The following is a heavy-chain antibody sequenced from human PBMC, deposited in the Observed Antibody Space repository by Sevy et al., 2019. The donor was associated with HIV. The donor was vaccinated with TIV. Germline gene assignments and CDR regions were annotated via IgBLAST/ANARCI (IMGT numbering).Heavy chain of an antibody. J-gene: IGHJ3*02. CDR2: VFHTGDS. CDR1: GGSITSYY. Sequence: SETLSLTCTVSGGSITSYYWNWIRQRPGKGLEWIGHVFHTGDSNYNPSLKSRITISLATSKNQFSLNLSSLTAADTATYYSARSRAHPRDSDDGFATWGRGTMVTVSS. D-gene: IGHD2-21*01. V-gene: IGHV4-59*01. CDR3: ARSRAHPRDSDDGFAT.